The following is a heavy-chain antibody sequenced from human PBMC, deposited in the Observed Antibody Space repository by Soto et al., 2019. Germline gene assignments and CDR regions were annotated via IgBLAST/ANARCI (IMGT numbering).Heavy chain of an antibody. J-gene: IGHJ6*02. CDR2: MLYSGLT. CDR3: APLSVSLSGPYGIHV. V-gene: IGHV4-39*01. Sequence: LSLTCSVSGYSVSSSDYYWPWIRQPPGKGLEWIGSMLYSGLTYYNPSLKSRVTLSVDTSKNQFSVRLNSVTASDTAVYYCAPLSVSLSGPYGIHVWGQGTTVTVSS. CDR1: GYSVSSSDYY. D-gene: IGHD2-15*01.